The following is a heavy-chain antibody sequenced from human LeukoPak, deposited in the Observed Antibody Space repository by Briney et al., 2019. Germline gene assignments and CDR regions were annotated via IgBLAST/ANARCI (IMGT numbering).Heavy chain of an antibody. J-gene: IGHJ4*02. CDR2: INPKSGGT. D-gene: IGHD6-19*01. Sequence: ASVKVSCKASGYTFTGYCMHWVRQAPGQGLEWMGWINPKSGGTNYAQKFQGRVTMTRDTSISTTYMELSRLRSDDTAVYYCARDLGISGWYSVYFDYWGQGTLVTVSS. V-gene: IGHV1-2*02. CDR3: ARDLGISGWYSVYFDY. CDR1: GYTFTGYC.